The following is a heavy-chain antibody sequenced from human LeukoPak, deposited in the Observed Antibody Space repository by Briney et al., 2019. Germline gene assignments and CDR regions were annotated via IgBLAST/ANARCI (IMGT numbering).Heavy chain of an antibody. D-gene: IGHD6-19*01. CDR2: IGGDGHVS. Sequence: GGSLRLSCAASGFSFSTYVMSWVRQAPGKGLEWVSSIGGDGHVSYYADSVKGRFTISRDNAKNSLYLQMNSLRAEDTAVYYCARGRSGWPLALYWGQGTLVTVSS. V-gene: IGHV3-21*01. CDR3: ARGRSGWPLALY. J-gene: IGHJ4*02. CDR1: GFSFSTYV.